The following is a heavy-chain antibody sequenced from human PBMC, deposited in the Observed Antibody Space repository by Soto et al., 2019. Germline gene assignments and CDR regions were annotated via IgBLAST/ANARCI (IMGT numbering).Heavy chain of an antibody. CDR2: INHSGST. CDR1: GGSFSGYY. CDR3: AREELNGPLGYCSSTSCHS. D-gene: IGHD2-2*02. V-gene: IGHV4-34*01. Sequence: PSETLSLTCAVYGGSFSGYYWSWIRQHPGKGLEWIGEINHSGSTNYNPSLKSRVTISVDTSKNQFSLKLSSVTAADTAVYYCAREELNGPLGYCSSTSCHSWGQGTTVTVSS. J-gene: IGHJ6*02.